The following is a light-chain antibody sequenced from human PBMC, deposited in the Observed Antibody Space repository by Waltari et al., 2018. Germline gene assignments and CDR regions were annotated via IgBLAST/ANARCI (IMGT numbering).Light chain of an antibody. CDR1: DDDIGGYEY. Sequence: QSALTQPPSASGSPGQSVTISCTGTDDDIGGYEYVSWYQQHPGKAPKVLIYEVTKRPSGVPERFSGSKSGNTASLTVSGLQAEDEADYYCSSYAGRNIVIFGGGTKLTVL. J-gene: IGLJ2*01. CDR3: SSYAGRNIVI. CDR2: EVT. V-gene: IGLV2-8*01.